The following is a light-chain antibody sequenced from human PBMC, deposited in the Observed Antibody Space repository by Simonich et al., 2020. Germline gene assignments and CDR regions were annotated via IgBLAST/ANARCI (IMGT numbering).Light chain of an antibody. V-gene: IGKV3-20*01. J-gene: IGKJ5*01. CDR2: GAA. Sequence: DIVLTQSPGTLSLSPGERATLSCRASQSVSSSYLAWYQQKPGQAPRILIYGAASRATGIPDMLSGSRSGKDFTLTISRLEPEDFAVYYCQQYGSSPITYGQGTRLEIK. CDR3: QQYGSSPIT. CDR1: QSVSSSY.